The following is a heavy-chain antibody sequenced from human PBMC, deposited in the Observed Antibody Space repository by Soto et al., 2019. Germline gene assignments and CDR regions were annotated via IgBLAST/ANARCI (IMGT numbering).Heavy chain of an antibody. J-gene: IGHJ5*02. CDR3: AKAGTIAVAGMRDWFDP. Sequence: GGSLRLSCAASGFTFSSYAMSWVRQAPGKGLEWVSAISGSGGSTYYADSVKGRFTISRDNSKNTLYLQMNSLRAEDTAVYYCAKAGTIAVAGMRDWFDPWGQGTLVTVSS. V-gene: IGHV3-23*01. CDR2: ISGSGGST. D-gene: IGHD6-19*01. CDR1: GFTFSSYA.